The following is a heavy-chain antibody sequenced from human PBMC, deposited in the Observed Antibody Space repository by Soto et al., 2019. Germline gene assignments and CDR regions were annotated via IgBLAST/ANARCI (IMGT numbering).Heavy chain of an antibody. D-gene: IGHD3-22*01. Sequence: GGSLRLSCAASGFTFSSYSMNWVRQAPGRGLEWVSYISSSSSTIYYADSVKGRFTISRDNAKNSLYLQMNSLRDEGTAVYYCARDFKGDYYDSPLGPYGKDVWGQGTTVTVSS. CDR1: GFTFSSYS. V-gene: IGHV3-48*02. CDR2: ISSSSSTI. CDR3: ARDFKGDYYDSPLGPYGKDV. J-gene: IGHJ6*02.